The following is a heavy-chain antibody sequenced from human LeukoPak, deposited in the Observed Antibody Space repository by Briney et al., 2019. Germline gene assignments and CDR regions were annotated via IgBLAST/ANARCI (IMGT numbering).Heavy chain of an antibody. D-gene: IGHD4-17*01. CDR3: ATGKYDYGDPVGWFDP. Sequence: GGSLRLSCAASGFPFSASAMTWVRQAPGKGLEWVSHILSTGSTYYADSMRGRFTISRDNSQNTLYLLMTSLRADDTAVYYCATGKYDYGDPVGWFDPWGQGTLVTVSS. J-gene: IGHJ5*02. CDR1: GFPFSASA. V-gene: IGHV3-23*01. CDR2: ILSTGST.